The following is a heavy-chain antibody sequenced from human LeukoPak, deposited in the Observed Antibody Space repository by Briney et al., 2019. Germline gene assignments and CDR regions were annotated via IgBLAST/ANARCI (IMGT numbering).Heavy chain of an antibody. D-gene: IGHD2-2*01. Sequence: GASVKVSCKASGYTFTGYYMHWVRQAPGQGLEWMGWINPNSGGTNYAQKFQGRVTITADESTSTAYMELSSLRSEDTAVYYCARVMGRYCSSNSCYVDYWGQGTLVTVSS. V-gene: IGHV1-2*02. J-gene: IGHJ4*02. CDR3: ARVMGRYCSSNSCYVDY. CDR2: INPNSGGT. CDR1: GYTFTGYY.